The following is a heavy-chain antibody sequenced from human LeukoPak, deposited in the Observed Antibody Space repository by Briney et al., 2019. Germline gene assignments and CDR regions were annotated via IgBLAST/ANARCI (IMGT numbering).Heavy chain of an antibody. CDR3: ARVVVVPAARSPFDY. D-gene: IGHD2-2*01. V-gene: IGHV4-34*01. J-gene: IGHJ4*02. CDR2: INHSGST. Sequence: SETLSLTCAVYGGSFSGYYWSWIRQPPGKGLEWIGEINHSGSTNYNPSLKSRVTISVDTSKNQFSLKLSSVTAADTAVYYCARVVVVPAARSPFDYWGQGTLVTVSS. CDR1: GGSFSGYY.